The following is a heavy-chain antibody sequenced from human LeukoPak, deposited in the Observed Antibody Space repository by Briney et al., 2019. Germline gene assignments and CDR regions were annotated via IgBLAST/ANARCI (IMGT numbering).Heavy chain of an antibody. CDR2: IYYSGST. J-gene: IGHJ4*02. D-gene: IGHD2-21*01. Sequence: SETLPLTCSVSGCSISSYYWSWIRQPPGKGLEWIAYIYYSGSTSYNPSLKRRVTISVDTSKNQFSLKLSSVTAADTAVYYCARLVAYCAGDCLDYWRQGTLVTVSS. CDR1: GCSISSYY. CDR3: ARLVAYCAGDCLDY. V-gene: IGHV4-59*08.